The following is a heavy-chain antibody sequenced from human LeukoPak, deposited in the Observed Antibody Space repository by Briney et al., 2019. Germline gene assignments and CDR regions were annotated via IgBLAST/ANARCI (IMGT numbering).Heavy chain of an antibody. D-gene: IGHD1-26*01. J-gene: IGHJ2*01. CDR2: ISSDGGST. V-gene: IGHV3-64*01. CDR3: ARGRKGAKTRYFDL. Sequence: TGGSLRLSCAASGIIFSNYAMHWVRQGPGKGLECISTISSDGGSTYYANSVKGRFTISRDNSKNTLYLQMGSLRAEDMAVYYCARGRKGAKTRYFDLWGRGTRVTVSS. CDR1: GIIFSNYA.